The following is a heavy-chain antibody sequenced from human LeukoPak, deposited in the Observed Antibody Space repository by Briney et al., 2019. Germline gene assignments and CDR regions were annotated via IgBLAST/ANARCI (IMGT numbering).Heavy chain of an antibody. CDR1: GFTFSSYS. Sequence: GGSLRLSCAASGFTFSSYSMNWVRQAPGKELEWVSSISSSSSYIYYADSVKGRFTISRDNAKNSLYLQMNSLRAEDTAVYYCARFGSSGSTDAFDIWGQGTMVTVSS. J-gene: IGHJ3*02. CDR2: ISSSSSYI. D-gene: IGHD3-22*01. V-gene: IGHV3-21*01. CDR3: ARFGSSGSTDAFDI.